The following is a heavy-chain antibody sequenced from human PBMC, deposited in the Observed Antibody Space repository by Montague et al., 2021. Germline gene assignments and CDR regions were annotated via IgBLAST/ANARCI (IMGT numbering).Heavy chain of an antibody. D-gene: IGHD3-9*01. CDR3: ASWGDILTGYYKADS. Sequence: FLRLSCAASGFIFSTHEMHWVRQAPGKGLEWVSYISSSSTSIYYAGSVQGRFTVSRDDAKNSLYLQMNYLRAEDTAVYYCASWGDILTGYYKADSWGQGTLVTVSS. CDR1: GFIFSTHE. J-gene: IGHJ4*02. V-gene: IGHV3-48*03. CDR2: ISSSSTSI.